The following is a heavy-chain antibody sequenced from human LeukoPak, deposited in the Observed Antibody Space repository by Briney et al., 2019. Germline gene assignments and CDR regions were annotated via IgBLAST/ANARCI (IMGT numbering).Heavy chain of an antibody. D-gene: IGHD6-19*01. Sequence: ASVKVSCKASGYTFTDYYMHWVRQAPGQGPEWMGWIHPYSGGTNYAQKFQGRVTMTGDTSISTAYMELSTLRSDDTAVYFCARACTSGCSDLDYWGQGTLVTVSS. J-gene: IGHJ4*02. CDR2: IHPYSGGT. CDR1: GYTFTDYY. V-gene: IGHV1-2*02. CDR3: ARACTSGCSDLDY.